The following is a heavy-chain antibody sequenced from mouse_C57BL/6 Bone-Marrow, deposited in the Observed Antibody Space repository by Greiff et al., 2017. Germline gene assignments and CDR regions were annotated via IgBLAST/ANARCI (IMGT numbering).Heavy chain of an antibody. V-gene: IGHV1-81*01. J-gene: IGHJ4*01. CDR1: GYTFTSYG. D-gene: IGHD2-5*01. CDR3: ARLGYSNNVGYYAMDY. Sequence: QVQLQQSGAELARPGASVKLSCKASGYTFTSYGISWVKQRTGQGLEWIGEIYPRSGNTYYNEKFKGKATLTADKSSSTAYMELRSLTSGDSAVXFCARLGYSNNVGYYAMDYWGQGTSVTVSS. CDR2: IYPRSGNT.